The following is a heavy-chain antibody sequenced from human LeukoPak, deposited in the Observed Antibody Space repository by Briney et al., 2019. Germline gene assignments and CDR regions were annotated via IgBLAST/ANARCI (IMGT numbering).Heavy chain of an antibody. D-gene: IGHD2-2*01. J-gene: IGHJ4*02. CDR3: TTDVKPRYCSSTSCHWVDY. V-gene: IGHV3-66*01. Sequence: QPGGSLRLSCAASGFTVSSNYMSWVRQAPGKGLEWVSVIYSGGSTYYADSVKGRFTISRDNSKNTLYLQMNSLKTEDTAVYYCTTDVKPRYCSSTSCHWVDYWGQGTLVTVSS. CDR2: IYSGGST. CDR1: GFTVSSNY.